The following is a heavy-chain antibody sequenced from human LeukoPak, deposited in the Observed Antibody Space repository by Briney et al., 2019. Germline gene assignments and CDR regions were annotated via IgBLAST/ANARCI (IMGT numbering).Heavy chain of an antibody. CDR2: INTGSTTI. J-gene: IGHJ3*01. CDR1: GFTFSPYT. D-gene: IGHD6-6*01. Sequence: GGSLRLSCAASGFTFSPYTMHWFRQPPGKGLEWVSYINTGSTTIYYADSVKGRFTISRDNDKNSVYLHLNSLRAEDTAVYYCARDSSVCEFDVWGQGTLVTVSS. V-gene: IGHV3-48*01. CDR3: ARDSSVCEFDV.